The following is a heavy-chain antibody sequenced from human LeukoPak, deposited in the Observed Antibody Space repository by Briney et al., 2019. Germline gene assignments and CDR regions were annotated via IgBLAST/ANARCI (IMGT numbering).Heavy chain of an antibody. J-gene: IGHJ4*02. V-gene: IGHV1-46*01. CDR1: GYSFTINY. Sequence: ASVKVSCKASGYSFTINYIHWVRQAPGQGLEWMGMIYPRDGSTSYAQKFQGRVTVTRDTSTSTVHMELSGLRSEDTAVYYCARDQEAFDYWGQGTLVTVSS. CDR2: IYPRDGST. CDR3: ARDQEAFDY.